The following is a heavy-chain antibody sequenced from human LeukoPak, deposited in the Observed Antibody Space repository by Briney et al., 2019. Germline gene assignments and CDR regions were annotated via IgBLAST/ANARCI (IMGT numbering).Heavy chain of an antibody. V-gene: IGHV4-34*01. CDR3: AREAPYCSGGSCYHHDAFDI. Sequence: SETLSLTCAVYGGSFSGYYWSWIRQPPGKGLEWIGEINHSGSTNYNPSLTSRVTIILDTAKNQLYLKLSSVTAADTAVYYCAREAPYCSGGSCYHHDAFDIWGQGTMVTVSS. D-gene: IGHD2-15*01. J-gene: IGHJ3*02. CDR2: INHSGST. CDR1: GGSFSGYY.